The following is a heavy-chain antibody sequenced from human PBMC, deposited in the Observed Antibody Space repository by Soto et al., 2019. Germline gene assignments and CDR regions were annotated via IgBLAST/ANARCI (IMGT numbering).Heavy chain of an antibody. D-gene: IGHD3-9*01. CDR3: AREDILTGYSTVFDY. V-gene: IGHV4-31*03. CDR2: IYYSGST. Sequence: QVQLQESGPGLVKPSQTLSLTCTVSGGSISSGGYYWSWIRQHPGKGLEWIGYIYYSGSTYYNPSLKSRVTISVDTSKNQFSLKLSSVTAADTAVYYCAREDILTGYSTVFDYWGQGTLVTVSS. J-gene: IGHJ4*02. CDR1: GGSISSGGYY.